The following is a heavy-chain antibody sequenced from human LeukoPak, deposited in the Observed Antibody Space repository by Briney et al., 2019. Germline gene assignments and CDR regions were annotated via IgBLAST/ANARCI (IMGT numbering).Heavy chain of an antibody. CDR2: ISWNSGSI. D-gene: IGHD6-19*01. CDR3: AKDRYSSGWSPDY. CDR1: GFTFDDYA. Sequence: GGSLRLSCAASGFTFDDYAMHWVRQAPGKGLEWVSGISWNSGSIGYADSVKGRLTISRDNAKNSLYLQMNSLRAEDMALYYCAKDRYSSGWSPDYWGQGTLVTVSS. J-gene: IGHJ4*02. V-gene: IGHV3-9*03.